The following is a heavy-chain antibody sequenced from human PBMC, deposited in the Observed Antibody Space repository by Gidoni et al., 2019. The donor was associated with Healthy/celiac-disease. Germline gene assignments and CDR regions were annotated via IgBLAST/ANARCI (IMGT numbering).Heavy chain of an antibody. J-gene: IGHJ6*02. CDR2: ISSSGSTI. V-gene: IGHV3-48*03. CDR3: ARGRMRRRGMDV. Sequence: EVQLVESGGGLVQPGGSLRLSCAASGFTFSSYEMNWVRQAPGKGLGWVSYISSSGSTIYYADSVKGRFTISRDNAKNSLYLQMNSLRAEDTAVYYCARGRMRRRGMDVWGQGTTVTVSS. CDR1: GFTFSSYE.